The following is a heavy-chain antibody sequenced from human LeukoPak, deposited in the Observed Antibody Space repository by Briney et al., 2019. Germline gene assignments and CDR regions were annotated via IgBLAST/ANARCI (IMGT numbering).Heavy chain of an antibody. J-gene: IGHJ4*02. CDR2: INPNSGGT. CDR3: ARWGVVPAAIHFDY. Sequence: ASVNVSCKASGYTFTSYGISWVRQAPGQGLEWMGWINPNSGGTNYAQKFQGRVTMTRDTSISTAYMELSRLRSDDTAVYYCARWGVVPAAIHFDYWGQGTLVTVSS. V-gene: IGHV1-2*02. CDR1: GYTFTSYG. D-gene: IGHD2-2*01.